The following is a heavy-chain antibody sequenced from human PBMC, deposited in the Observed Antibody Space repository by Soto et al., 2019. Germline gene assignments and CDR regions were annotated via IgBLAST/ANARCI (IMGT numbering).Heavy chain of an antibody. Sequence: GGSLRLSCAASGFTFSDYYMSWIRQAPGKGLEWVSYISSSGSTIYYADSVKGRFTISRDNAKNSLYLQMNSLRAEDTAVYYCAREPYPGMHDYARFDPWGQGTLVTVSS. CDR1: GFTFSDYY. J-gene: IGHJ5*02. CDR2: ISSSGSTI. V-gene: IGHV3-11*01. D-gene: IGHD4-17*01. CDR3: AREPYPGMHDYARFDP.